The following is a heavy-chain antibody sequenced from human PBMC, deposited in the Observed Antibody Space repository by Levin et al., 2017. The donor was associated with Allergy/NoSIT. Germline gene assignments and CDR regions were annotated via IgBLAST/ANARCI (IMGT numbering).Heavy chain of an antibody. CDR3: AKPVYGSGSYYLSAFDI. J-gene: IGHJ3*02. D-gene: IGHD3-10*01. V-gene: IGHV3-23*01. CDR2: ISGSGGST. Sequence: ASVKVSCAASGFTFSSYAMSWVRQAPGKGLEWVSAISGSGGSTYYADSVKGRFTISRDNSKNTLYLQMNSLRAEDTAVYYCAKPVYGSGSYYLSAFDIWGQGTMVTVSS. CDR1: GFTFSSYA.